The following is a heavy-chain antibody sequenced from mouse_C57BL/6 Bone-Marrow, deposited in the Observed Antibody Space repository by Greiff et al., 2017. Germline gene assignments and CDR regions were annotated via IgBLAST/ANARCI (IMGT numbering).Heavy chain of an antibody. CDR1: GYTFTSYG. D-gene: IGHD1-1*01. J-gene: IGHJ3*01. CDR3: ARYGSPWFAY. Sequence: VKVVESGAELARPGASVKLSCKASGYTFTSYGISWVKQRTGQGLEWIGEIYPRSGNTYYNEKFKGKATLTADKSSSTAYMELRSLTSEDSAVYFCARYGSPWFAYWGQGTLVTVSA. CDR2: IYPRSGNT. V-gene: IGHV1-81*01.